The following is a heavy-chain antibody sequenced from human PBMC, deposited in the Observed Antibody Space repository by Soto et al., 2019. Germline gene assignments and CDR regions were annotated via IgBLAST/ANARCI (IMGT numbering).Heavy chain of an antibody. CDR2: IIPIFGTT. Sequence: PVKVSCKAPGGTFSSSAINWVRQAPGQGREWMGDIIPIFGTTNHAQKFQGRVTITADKFTNTAYMELSSLRSEDTAVYYCARKVASSDDAYDIWGQGTMVTVSS. J-gene: IGHJ3*02. CDR1: GGTFSSSA. CDR3: ARKVASSDDAYDI. V-gene: IGHV1-69*06.